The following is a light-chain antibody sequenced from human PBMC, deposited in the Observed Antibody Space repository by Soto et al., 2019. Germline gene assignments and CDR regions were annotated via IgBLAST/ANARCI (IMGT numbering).Light chain of an antibody. V-gene: IGKV1-5*03. Sequence: DIQMTQSPSTLSASVGDRVTITCRASQSISSWLAWYQQKPGKAPNLLIYKASSLESGVPSRFSGSGSGTEFTLTISSLQPDDFATYYCQQYHTYPCTFGQGTKVE. CDR3: QQYHTYPCT. CDR2: KAS. J-gene: IGKJ1*01. CDR1: QSISSW.